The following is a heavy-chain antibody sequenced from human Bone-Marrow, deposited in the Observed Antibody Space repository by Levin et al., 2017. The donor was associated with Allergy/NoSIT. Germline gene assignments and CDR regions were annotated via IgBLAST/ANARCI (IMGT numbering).Heavy chain of an antibody. CDR1: GLTFSSYA. Sequence: GGSLRLSCVASGLTFSSYALSWVRQAPGKGLEWVSGFGLSGSDIYYADSVKGRFTISRDNSKNTLYLQMNSLRVEDTAVYYSAKYPRPHFDYWGQGTLVTVSS. J-gene: IGHJ4*02. V-gene: IGHV3-23*01. D-gene: IGHD6-6*01. CDR2: FGLSGSDI. CDR3: AKYPRPHFDY.